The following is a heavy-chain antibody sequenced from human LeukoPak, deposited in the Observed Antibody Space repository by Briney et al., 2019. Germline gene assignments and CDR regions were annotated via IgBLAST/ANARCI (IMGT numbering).Heavy chain of an antibody. Sequence: GGTLRLSCTASGFTLCDYAMSWFRQAPGKGLEWVGFIRSKAYGGTTEYAASVKGRFTISRDDSKSIAYLQMNSLKTEDTAVYYCTGYIVVVVAAMYWGQGTLVTVSS. V-gene: IGHV3-49*03. J-gene: IGHJ4*02. CDR2: IRSKAYGGTT. CDR3: TGYIVVVVAAMY. D-gene: IGHD2-15*01. CDR1: GFTLCDYA.